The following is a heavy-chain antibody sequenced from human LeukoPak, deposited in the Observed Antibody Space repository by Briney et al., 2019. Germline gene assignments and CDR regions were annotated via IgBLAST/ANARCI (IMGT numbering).Heavy chain of an antibody. CDR3: AKDTGEAPPGFYMDV. CDR1: GFTFSSYS. J-gene: IGHJ6*03. D-gene: IGHD4-17*01. CDR2: ISSSSSYI. Sequence: SGGSLRLSCAASGFTFSSYSMNWVCQAPGKGLEWVSSISSSSSYIYYADSVKGRFTISRDNAKNSLYLQMNSLRDEDTALYYCAKDTGEAPPGFYMDVWGKGTTVTVSS. V-gene: IGHV3-21*01.